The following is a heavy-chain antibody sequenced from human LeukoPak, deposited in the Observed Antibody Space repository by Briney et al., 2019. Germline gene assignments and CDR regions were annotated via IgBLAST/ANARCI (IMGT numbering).Heavy chain of an antibody. D-gene: IGHD5-12*01. CDR2: ISYNGSDK. V-gene: IGHV3-30-3*01. CDR3: ARSRTVSGYDYVY. CDR1: GFTFSSYA. Sequence: GGSLRLSCAASGFTFSSYAMHWVRQAPGKGLEWVALISYNGSDKHYADSVKGRFTISRDNSKNTLYLQMNSLRTEDTAVYYCARSRTVSGYDYVYWGQGTLVTVSS. J-gene: IGHJ4*02.